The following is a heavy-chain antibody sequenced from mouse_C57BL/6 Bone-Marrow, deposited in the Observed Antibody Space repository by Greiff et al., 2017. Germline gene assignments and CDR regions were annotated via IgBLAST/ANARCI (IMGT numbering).Heavy chain of an antibody. CDR2: INTSTGGT. D-gene: IGHD1-1*01. CDR1: GYSFTGYY. CDR3: GYGSTIDY. Sequence: EVQLQQYGPELVKPGASVKISCKASGYSFTGYYMNWVKQSPEKSLEWIGEINTSTGGTTYNQKFKAKATLTVDKSASTAYMQLKSLTSEDSAVYYSGYGSTIDYWGQGTTLTVSS. V-gene: IGHV1-42*01. J-gene: IGHJ2*01.